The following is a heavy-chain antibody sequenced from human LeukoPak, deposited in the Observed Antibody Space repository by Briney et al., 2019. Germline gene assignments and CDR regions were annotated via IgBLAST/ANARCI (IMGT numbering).Heavy chain of an antibody. D-gene: IGHD6-19*01. CDR1: GFTFSSYA. J-gene: IGHJ4*02. CDR2: ISGSGGST. V-gene: IGHV3-23*01. CDR3: AKDPYSSGWYDYFDY. Sequence: GGSLRLSCDASGFTFSSYAMSWVRQAPGKGLEWVSSISGSGGSTYYADSVKGRFTISRDNSKNTLYLQMNSLRAEDTAVYYCAKDPYSSGWYDYFDYWGQGTLVTVSS.